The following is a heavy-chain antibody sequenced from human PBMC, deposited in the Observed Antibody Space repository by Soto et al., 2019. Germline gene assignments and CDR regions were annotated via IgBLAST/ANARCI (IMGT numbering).Heavy chain of an antibody. CDR1: GGTFSSYT. CDR3: ARDGGSSPTTAYYYYYMDV. CDR2: IIPILGIA. Sequence: QVQLVQSGAEVKKPGSSVKVSCKASGGTFSSYTISWVRQAPGQGLEWMGRIIPILGIANYAQKFQGRVTITADKSTSTAYRELSSLRSEDTAVYYCARDGGSSPTTAYYYYYMDVWGKGTTVTVSS. D-gene: IGHD4-4*01. J-gene: IGHJ6*03. V-gene: IGHV1-69*08.